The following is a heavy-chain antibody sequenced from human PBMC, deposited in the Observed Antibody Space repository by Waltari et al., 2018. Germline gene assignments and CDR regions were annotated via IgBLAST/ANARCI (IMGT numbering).Heavy chain of an antibody. D-gene: IGHD5-12*01. CDR1: GFSLKNNY. V-gene: IGHV3-53*01. CDR3: ARAGLGSPSQWLQLLDS. Sequence: EVQLVESGGGLIQPGASLSLSCAASGFSLKNNYMSWVRQAPGKGLQWVSVIYAGSGGTFYAESVKGRFTISRDNSENTLYLDLDRLTPEDTAGYYCARAGLGSPSQWLQLLDSWGRGTLVTVSS. J-gene: IGHJ4*02. CDR2: IYAGSGGT.